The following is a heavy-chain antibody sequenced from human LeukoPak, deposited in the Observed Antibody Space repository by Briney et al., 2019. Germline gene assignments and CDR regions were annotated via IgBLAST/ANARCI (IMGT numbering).Heavy chain of an antibody. CDR2: IYSGGTT. V-gene: IGHV3-53*01. D-gene: IGHD3-9*01. Sequence: GGSLRLSCAASGFTVSSNYMSWVRQAPGKGLEWVSVIYSGGTTYYADSVKARFTISRDNSRSTLYLQMDSLTAEDTALYYCAKDGLYFDGSTHIYYFDSWGQGTLVAVSS. J-gene: IGHJ4*02. CDR3: AKDGLYFDGSTHIYYFDS. CDR1: GFTVSSNY.